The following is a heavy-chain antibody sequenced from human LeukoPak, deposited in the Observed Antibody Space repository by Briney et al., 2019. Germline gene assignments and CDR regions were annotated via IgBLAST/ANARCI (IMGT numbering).Heavy chain of an antibody. CDR1: GLTFSNAW. V-gene: IGHV3-11*04. J-gene: IGHJ6*02. CDR3: ARVPAPVYGLTTVVKGPNYYYYGMDV. Sequence: GGSLRLSCAASGLTFSNAWMSWVRQAPGKGLEWVSYISSSGSTIYYADSVKGRFTISRDNAKNSLYLQMNSLRAEDTAVYYCARVPAPVYGLTTVVKGPNYYYYGMDVWGQGTTVTVSS. CDR2: ISSSGSTI. D-gene: IGHD4-23*01.